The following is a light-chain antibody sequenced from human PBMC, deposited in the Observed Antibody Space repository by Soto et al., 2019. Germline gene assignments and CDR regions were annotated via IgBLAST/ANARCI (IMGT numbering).Light chain of an antibody. CDR2: GAS. V-gene: IGKV3-15*01. CDR3: QQYNNWPGT. CDR1: QSVSSS. J-gene: IGKJ1*01. Sequence: EFVLTQSPGTLALSPWERATRSCRASQSVSSSLAWYQQKPGQAPRLLIYGASTRDTGIPARFSGSGSGTEFTLTISSLQSEDFAVYYCQQYNNWPGTFGQGTKVDIK.